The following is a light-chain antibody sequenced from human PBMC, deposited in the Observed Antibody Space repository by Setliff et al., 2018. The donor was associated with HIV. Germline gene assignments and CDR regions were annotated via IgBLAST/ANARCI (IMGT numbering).Light chain of an antibody. V-gene: IGLV2-14*03. CDR3: SSYSSTSTLL. CDR1: SSDIFYNY. CDR2: DVT. J-gene: IGLJ1*01. Sequence: QSALTQPASVSGSPGQSITISCTGSSSDIFYNYVSWYQQHPGKAPKLIIYDVTNRPSGVSNRFSGSKSGNTASLTISGLQVGDEADYYRSSYSSTSTLLFGAGTKVTVL.